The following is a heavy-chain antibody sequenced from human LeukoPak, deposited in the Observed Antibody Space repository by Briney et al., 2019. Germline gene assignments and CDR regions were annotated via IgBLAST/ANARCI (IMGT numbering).Heavy chain of an antibody. V-gene: IGHV1-2*02. Sequence: ASVKVSCKASGYSFTGYYMHWVRQAPGQGLEWMGWINPNSGGTNYAQKFQGRVTMTRDTSISTAYMELSSLRSEDTAVYYCATDPQRNYYDSSVRWGQGTLVTVSS. CDR3: ATDPQRNYYDSSVR. J-gene: IGHJ4*02. CDR1: GYSFTGYY. CDR2: INPNSGGT. D-gene: IGHD3-22*01.